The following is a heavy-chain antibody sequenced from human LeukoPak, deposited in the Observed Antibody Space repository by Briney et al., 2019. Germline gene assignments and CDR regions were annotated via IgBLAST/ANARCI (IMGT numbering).Heavy chain of an antibody. CDR2: ISSSSSTI. V-gene: IGHV3-48*04. J-gene: IGHJ4*02. Sequence: GGSLRLSCAASGFTFSSYSMNWVRQAPGKGLEWVSYISSSSSTIYYADSVKGRFTISRDNAKNSLYLQMNSLRAEDTAVYYCARDGRSRSSGWYEADYWGQGTLVTVSS. CDR1: GFTFSSYS. D-gene: IGHD6-19*01. CDR3: ARDGRSRSSGWYEADY.